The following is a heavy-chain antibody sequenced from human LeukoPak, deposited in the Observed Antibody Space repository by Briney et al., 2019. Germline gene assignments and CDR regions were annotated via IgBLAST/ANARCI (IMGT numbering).Heavy chain of an antibody. J-gene: IGHJ4*02. CDR1: GFTFSSYA. Sequence: GGSLRLSCAASGFTFSSYAMHWVRQAPGKGLEWVAVISYDGSNKYYADSVKGRFTISRDNSKNTLYLQMNSLRAEDTAVYYCARTYYYDSSGYDYWGQGTLVTVSS. V-gene: IGHV3-30-3*01. CDR3: ARTYYYDSSGYDY. CDR2: ISYDGSNK. D-gene: IGHD3-22*01.